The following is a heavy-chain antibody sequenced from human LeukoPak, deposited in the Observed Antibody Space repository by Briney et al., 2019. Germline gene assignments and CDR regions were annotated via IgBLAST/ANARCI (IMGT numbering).Heavy chain of an antibody. V-gene: IGHV3-30-3*01. CDR1: GFTFSSYA. J-gene: IGHJ5*02. Sequence: PGGSLRLSCAASGFTFSSYAMHWVRQAPGKGLEWVAVISHDGSNKYYADSVKGRFTISRDSSKNTLYLQMNSLRAEDTAVYYCARDRVQSFDFVVVPAAIPWFDPWGQGTLVTVSS. D-gene: IGHD2-2*02. CDR3: ARDRVQSFDFVVVPAAIPWFDP. CDR2: ISHDGSNK.